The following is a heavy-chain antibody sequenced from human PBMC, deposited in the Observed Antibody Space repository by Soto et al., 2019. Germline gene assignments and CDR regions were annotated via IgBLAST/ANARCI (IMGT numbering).Heavy chain of an antibody. CDR1: GGTFSSYA. D-gene: IGHD6-6*01. V-gene: IGHV1-69*13. Sequence: SVKVSCKASGGTFSSYAISWVRQAPGQGLEWMEGIIPIFGTANYAQKFQGRVTITADESTSTAYMELSSLRSEDTAVYYCARFMVSSSNNWFDPWGQGTLVTVSS. J-gene: IGHJ5*02. CDR3: ARFMVSSSNNWFDP. CDR2: IIPIFGTA.